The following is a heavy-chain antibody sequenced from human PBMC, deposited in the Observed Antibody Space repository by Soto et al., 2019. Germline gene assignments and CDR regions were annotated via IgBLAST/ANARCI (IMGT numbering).Heavy chain of an antibody. J-gene: IGHJ4*02. D-gene: IGHD3-16*02. CDR3: AIDDFFYFYSVCESYRFKHCPDY. CDR2: INHSGST. V-gene: IGHV4-34*01. Sequence: SETLSLTCAVYGGSFSGYYWSWIRQPPGKGLEWIGEINHSGSTNYNPSLKSRVTISVDTSKNQFSLKLSSVAAADTGVYYFAIDDFFYFYSVCESYRFKHCPDYWCQRTLATVSS. CDR1: GGSFSGYY.